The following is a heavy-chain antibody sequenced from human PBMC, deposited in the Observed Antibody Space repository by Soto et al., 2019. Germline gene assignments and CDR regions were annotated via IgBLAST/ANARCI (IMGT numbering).Heavy chain of an antibody. V-gene: IGHV3-23*01. CDR3: AEGEQWPNEPFDY. D-gene: IGHD6-19*01. CDR2: ISGSGGST. Sequence: EVQLLESGGGLVQPGGSLRLSCAASGFTFSSYAMSWVRQAPGKGLEWVSAISGSGGSTYYADSVKGRFTISRDNSKNTLYLQMNSLRAEDTAVYYCAEGEQWPNEPFDYWGQGTLVTVSS. J-gene: IGHJ4*02. CDR1: GFTFSSYA.